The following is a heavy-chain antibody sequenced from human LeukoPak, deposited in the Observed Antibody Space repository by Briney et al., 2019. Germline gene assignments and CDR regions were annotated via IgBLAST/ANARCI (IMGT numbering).Heavy chain of an antibody. J-gene: IGHJ4*02. V-gene: IGHV3-30-3*01. Sequence: GGSLRLSCAASGFTFSSYAMHWVRQAPGKGLEWVAVISYDGSNKYYADSVKGRFTISRDNSKNTLYLQMNSLRAEDTAVYYCARGYSSSSRSFALDYWGQGTLVTVSS. CDR3: ARGYSSSSRSFALDY. D-gene: IGHD6-6*01. CDR1: GFTFSSYA. CDR2: ISYDGSNK.